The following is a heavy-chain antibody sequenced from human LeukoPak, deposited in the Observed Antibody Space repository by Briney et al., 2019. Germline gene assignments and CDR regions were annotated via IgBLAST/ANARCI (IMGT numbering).Heavy chain of an antibody. CDR1: GFTFDDYG. D-gene: IGHD5-24*01. Sequence: PGGSLRLSCAASGFTFDDYGMSWVRQAPGQGLEWVSGINWNGGSTGYADSVKGRFTISRDNAKNSLYLQMNSLRAEDTALYYCALNGYNMNYYYYMDVWGKGTTVTVSS. CDR3: ALNGYNMNYYYYMDV. J-gene: IGHJ6*03. CDR2: INWNGGST. V-gene: IGHV3-20*04.